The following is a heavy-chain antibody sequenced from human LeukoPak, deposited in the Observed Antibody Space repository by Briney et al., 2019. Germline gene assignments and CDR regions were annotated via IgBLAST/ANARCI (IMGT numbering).Heavy chain of an antibody. CDR1: GWSFNDYY. CDR2: INARGDT. J-gene: IGHJ5*02. V-gene: IGHV4-34*01. D-gene: IGHD2-2*01. Sequence: SSETLSLTCAAYGWSFNDYYWNWIRQPPGKGLEWIGEINARGDTNFNPSFKSRVTISVDTSKTHFSLRLTSMIAADSAFYYCARGQVPAARGYNWFDPWGQGTLVTVSS. CDR3: ARGQVPAARGYNWFDP.